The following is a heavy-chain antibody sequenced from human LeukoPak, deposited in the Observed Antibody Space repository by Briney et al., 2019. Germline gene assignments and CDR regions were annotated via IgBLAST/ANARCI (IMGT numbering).Heavy chain of an antibody. CDR1: GGTFSSYA. V-gene: IGHV1-69*13. J-gene: IGHJ4*02. Sequence: GASVTVSCKASGGTFSSYAISWVRQAPGQGLEWMGGIIPIFGRPYFARRFQGRVTSTADESTSTAYMELGSLRSEDTAVYYCARDYCSSTSCYRGPPNWGQGTLVTVSS. D-gene: IGHD2-2*01. CDR2: IIPIFGRP. CDR3: ARDYCSSTSCYRGPPN.